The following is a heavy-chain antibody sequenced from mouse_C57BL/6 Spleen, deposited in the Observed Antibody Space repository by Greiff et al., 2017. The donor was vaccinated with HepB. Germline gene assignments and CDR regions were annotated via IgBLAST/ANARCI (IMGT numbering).Heavy chain of an antibody. Sequence: EVHLVESEGGLVQPGRSMKLSCTASGFTFSDYYMAWVRQVPEKGLEWVANINYDGSSTYYLDSLKSRFIISRDNAKNILYLQMSSLKSEDTATYYCARDQGNWDGMDYWGQGTSVTVSS. CDR3: ARDQGNWDGMDY. J-gene: IGHJ4*01. D-gene: IGHD4-1*01. V-gene: IGHV5-16*01. CDR2: INYDGSST. CDR1: GFTFSDYY.